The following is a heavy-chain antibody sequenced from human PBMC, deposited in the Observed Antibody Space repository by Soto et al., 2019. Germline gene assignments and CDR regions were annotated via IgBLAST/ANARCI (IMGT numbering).Heavy chain of an antibody. D-gene: IGHD6-13*01. CDR3: ARGPAAPWYYFDY. Sequence: SETLSLTCTVSGGSISSYYWSWIRQPPGKGLEWIGYIYYSGSTNYNPSLKSRVTISVDTSKNQFSLKLSSVTAADTAVYYCARGPAAPWYYFDYWGQGTLVTVSS. CDR1: GGSISSYY. J-gene: IGHJ4*02. CDR2: IYYSGST. V-gene: IGHV4-59*01.